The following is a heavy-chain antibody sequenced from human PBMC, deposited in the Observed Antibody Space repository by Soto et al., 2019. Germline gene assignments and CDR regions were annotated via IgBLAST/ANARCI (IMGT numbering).Heavy chain of an antibody. CDR2: IYHSGST. Sequence: PSETLSVTCAVSSGFISRSNWWSWVRQPPGKGLEWIGEIYHSGSTNYNPSLKSRVTISVDKSKNQFSLKLSSVTAADTAVYYCATSTVTYYFDYWSQGTLVTSPQ. J-gene: IGHJ4*02. CDR3: ATSTVTYYFDY. D-gene: IGHD4-17*01. V-gene: IGHV4-4*02. CDR1: SGFISRSNW.